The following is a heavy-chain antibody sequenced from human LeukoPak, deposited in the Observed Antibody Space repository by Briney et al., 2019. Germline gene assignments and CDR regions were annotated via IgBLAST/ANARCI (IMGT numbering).Heavy chain of an antibody. D-gene: IGHD6-6*01. J-gene: IGHJ4*02. CDR3: ARDYFRTEHSSSHDY. Sequence: GGSLRLSYAASGFTFSSYGMNWVRQAPGKGLEWVSSISSSSSYIYYADSVKGRFTISRDNAKNSLYLQMNSLRAEDTAVYYCARDYFRTEHSSSHDYWGQGTLVTVSS. CDR2: ISSSSSYI. V-gene: IGHV3-21*01. CDR1: GFTFSSYG.